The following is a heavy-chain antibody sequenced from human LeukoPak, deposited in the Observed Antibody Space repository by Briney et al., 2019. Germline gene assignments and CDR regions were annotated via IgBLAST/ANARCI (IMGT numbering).Heavy chain of an antibody. D-gene: IGHD3-22*01. Sequence: GGSLRLCCAASGFTFSSYGMHWVRQAPGKGLEWVAFIRYDGSNKYYADSVKGRFTISRDNSKNTLYLQMNSLRPEDLAVHYCAKDGRGCGYFPDYWGQGTLVTVSS. V-gene: IGHV3-30*02. CDR1: GFTFSSYG. J-gene: IGHJ4*02. CDR2: IRYDGSNK. CDR3: AKDGRGCGYFPDY.